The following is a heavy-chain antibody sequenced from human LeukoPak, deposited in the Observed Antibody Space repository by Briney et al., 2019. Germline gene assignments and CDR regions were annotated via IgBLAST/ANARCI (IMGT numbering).Heavy chain of an antibody. CDR1: GRFFSRHY. Sequence: SETLSLTCAVYGRFFSRHYWGWIRHPPGKGLEWIWDINQSGSTKYSPPRKSRVTISVATSKHQFYLKLSSATAADTAVYCCARAFTSGELWFDPWGQGTPVTVSS. V-gene: IGHV4-34*01. J-gene: IGHJ5*02. CDR2: INQSGST. CDR3: ARAFTSGELWFDP. D-gene: IGHD1-26*01.